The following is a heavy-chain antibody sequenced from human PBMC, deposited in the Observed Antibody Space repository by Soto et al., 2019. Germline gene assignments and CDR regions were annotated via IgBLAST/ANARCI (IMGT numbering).Heavy chain of an antibody. J-gene: IGHJ4*02. CDR3: SRDEAFRAPDYRAY. CDR2: ISYDGDYK. CDR1: EFTFSSHL. Sequence: VQLVESGGGVVQPGRSLRLSCVASEFTFSSHLMHWVRQAPGTGLEWVAFISYDGDYKNYADSVKGRFTISRDNSKDTVYLYIHSLRPEDAALYNCSRDEAFRAPDYRAYWGKGTLVIVS. V-gene: IGHV3-30*03. D-gene: IGHD3-16*02.